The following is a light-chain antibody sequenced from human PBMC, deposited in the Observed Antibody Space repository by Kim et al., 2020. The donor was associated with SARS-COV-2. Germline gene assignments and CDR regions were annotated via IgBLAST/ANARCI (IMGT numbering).Light chain of an antibody. CDR1: SGSVSTKYY. J-gene: IGLJ3*02. Sequence: QTVVTQEPLFSVSPGGTVTLTCGLSSGSVSTKYYPSWYQQTPGQTPRTLIYSTNIRSSGVPDRFSGSILGNKAALTITGAQADDESDYYCVLYLGSGISVFGGGTQLTVL. CDR2: STN. V-gene: IGLV8-61*01. CDR3: VLYLGSGISV.